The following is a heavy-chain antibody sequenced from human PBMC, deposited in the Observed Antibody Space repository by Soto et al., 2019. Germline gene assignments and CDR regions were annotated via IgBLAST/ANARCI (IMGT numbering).Heavy chain of an antibody. J-gene: IGHJ5*02. Sequence: GASVKVSCKASGYTFTSYYMHWVRQAPGQGLEWMVIINPSGGSTSYAQKFQGRVTMTRDTSTSTVYMELSSLRSEDTAVYYCARDRYYDSSGLTWFDPWGQGTLVTVSS. CDR2: INPSGGST. CDR1: GYTFTSYY. CDR3: ARDRYYDSSGLTWFDP. D-gene: IGHD3-22*01. V-gene: IGHV1-46*01.